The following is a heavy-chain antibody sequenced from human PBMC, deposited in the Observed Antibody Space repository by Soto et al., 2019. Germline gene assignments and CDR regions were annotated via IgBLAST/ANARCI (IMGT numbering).Heavy chain of an antibody. D-gene: IGHD6-6*01. V-gene: IGHV3-23*01. CDR1: GFTFSSYA. J-gene: IGHJ6*02. CDR2: ISGSGGST. CDR3: AKRRSSSSGNYYYGMDV. Sequence: GVLRLSCAASGFTFSSYAMSWVRQAPGKGLEWVSAISGSGGSTYYADSVKGRFTISRDNSKNTLYLQMNSLRAEDTAVYYCAKRRSSSSGNYYYGMDVWGQGTTVTVSS.